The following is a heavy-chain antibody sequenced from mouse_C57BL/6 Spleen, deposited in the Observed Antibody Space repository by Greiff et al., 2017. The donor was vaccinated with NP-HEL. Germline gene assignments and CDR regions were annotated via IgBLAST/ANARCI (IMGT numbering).Heavy chain of an antibody. CDR1: GYTFTSYW. V-gene: IGHV1-52*01. Sequence: QVQLQQPGAELVRPGSSVKLSCKASGYTFTSYWMHWVKQRPIPGLEWIGNIDPSDSETHYNQKFKDKATLTVDKSSSTAYMQLSSLTSEDSAVYYCAIPRYYGSSYDWYFDVWGTGTTVTVSS. CDR3: AIPRYYGSSYDWYFDV. CDR2: IDPSDSET. D-gene: IGHD1-1*01. J-gene: IGHJ1*03.